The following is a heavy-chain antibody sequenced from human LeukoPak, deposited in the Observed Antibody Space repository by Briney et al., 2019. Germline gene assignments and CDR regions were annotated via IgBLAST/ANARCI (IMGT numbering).Heavy chain of an antibody. CDR1: GYTFTSYG. D-gene: IGHD5-12*01. V-gene: IGHV1-18*01. J-gene: IGHJ4*02. Sequence: ASVKVSCKASGYTFTSYGINWLRQAPGQGLEWMGWSSLNNVNKNYIEKLQGRVTMTTDTSTSTAHLEPRSLRPDDTAVDYCARDQSPPNGGYSEEEVFDRWVQGTLVTVSS. CDR3: ARDQSPPNGGYSEEEVFDR. CDR2: SSLNNVNK.